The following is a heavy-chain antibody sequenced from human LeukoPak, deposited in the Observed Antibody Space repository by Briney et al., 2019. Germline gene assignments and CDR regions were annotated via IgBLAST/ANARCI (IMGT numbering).Heavy chain of an antibody. Sequence: PGGFLRLSCAASGFTLSSYWLHWVRQAPGKGLVWVSRISDADGSITDYADSVRGRFTISRDTAKNTLYLETNSLGAEDTAVYYCARCWGKGHSEFDYWGQGTLVTV. CDR2: ISDADGSIT. V-gene: IGHV3-74*01. D-gene: IGHD5-18*01. CDR1: GFTLSSYW. CDR3: ARCWGKGHSEFDY. J-gene: IGHJ4*02.